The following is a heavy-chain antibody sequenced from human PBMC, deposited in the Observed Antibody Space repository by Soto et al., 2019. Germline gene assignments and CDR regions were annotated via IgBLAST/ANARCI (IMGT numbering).Heavy chain of an antibody. Sequence: GGSLRLSCAASGFIFNNYAMHWVRQAPGKGLEWVTVISYDGSNKYYADSVKGRFTISRDNSRNTLYLQINSLRAEDTAVYYCASTYYDILTAYRGAYDIWSQGTMVTVSS. V-gene: IGHV3-30-3*01. J-gene: IGHJ3*02. D-gene: IGHD3-9*01. CDR1: GFIFNNYA. CDR2: ISYDGSNK. CDR3: ASTYYDILTAYRGAYDI.